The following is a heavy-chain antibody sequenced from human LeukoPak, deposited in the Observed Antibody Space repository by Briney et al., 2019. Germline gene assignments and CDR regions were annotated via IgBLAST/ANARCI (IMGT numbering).Heavy chain of an antibody. J-gene: IGHJ5*02. CDR1: GYIFTNYF. CDR3: ARDQAWELQNWFDP. V-gene: IGHV1-2*02. Sequence: ASVKVSCKASGYIFTNYFMHWVRQAPGQGLEWMGWINPNSGGTNYAQKFQGRVPMTRDTSISTAYMELSRLRSDDAAVYYCARDQAWELQNWFDPWGQGTLVTVSS. CDR2: INPNSGGT. D-gene: IGHD1-26*01.